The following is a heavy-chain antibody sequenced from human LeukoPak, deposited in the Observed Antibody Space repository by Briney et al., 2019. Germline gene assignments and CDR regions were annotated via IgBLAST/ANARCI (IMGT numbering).Heavy chain of an antibody. Sequence: PGGSLRLSCAASGFTFSSYAMSWVRQAPGKGLGWVSAISGSGGSTYYADSVKGRFTISRDNSKNTLYLQMNSLRAEDTAVYYCANGVVPAAMFAFGTFDYWGQGTLVTVSS. V-gene: IGHV3-23*01. CDR3: ANGVVPAAMFAFGTFDY. J-gene: IGHJ4*02. CDR2: ISGSGGST. D-gene: IGHD2-2*01. CDR1: GFTFSSYA.